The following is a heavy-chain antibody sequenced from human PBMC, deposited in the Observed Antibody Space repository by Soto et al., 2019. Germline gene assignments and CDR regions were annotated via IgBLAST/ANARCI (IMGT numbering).Heavy chain of an antibody. V-gene: IGHV1-69*05. J-gene: IGHJ6*02. D-gene: IGHD6-13*01. CDR2: IIPIFGTA. Sequence: QVQLVQSGAEVKKPGSSVKVSCKASGGTFSSYAISWVRQAPGQGLEWMGGIIPIFGTANYAQKFQGRVTIPXGEXTXKADMELSSLRSEDTAVYYCARRLAAAGTYYYGMDVWGQGTTVTVSS. CDR1: GGTFSSYA. CDR3: ARRLAAAGTYYYGMDV.